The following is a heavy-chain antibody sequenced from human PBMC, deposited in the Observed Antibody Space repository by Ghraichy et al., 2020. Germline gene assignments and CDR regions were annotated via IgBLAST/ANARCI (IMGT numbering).Heavy chain of an antibody. Sequence: GGSLRLSCEASGFSINTYWMHWVRQAPGKGLVWVSRINSDGTIINLADSVKGRFSMSRDNTKNTLFLQMNSLRPEDTAVYYCTRDLGYSSRPLDPWGQGTLVSVSS. J-gene: IGHJ5*02. CDR2: INSDGTII. D-gene: IGHD5-18*01. CDR1: GFSINTYW. CDR3: TRDLGYSSRPLDP. V-gene: IGHV3-74*01.